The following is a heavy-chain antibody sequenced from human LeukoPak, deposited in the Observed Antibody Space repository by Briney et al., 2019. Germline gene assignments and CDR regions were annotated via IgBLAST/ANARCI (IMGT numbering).Heavy chain of an antibody. V-gene: IGHV1-69*13. CDR2: IIPIFGTA. CDR3: ARTTTGTTYNWFDP. CDR1: GGTFSSYA. Sequence: SVKVSCKASGGTFSSYAISWVRQAPGQGLEWMGGIIPIFGTANYAQKFQGRVTITADGSTSTAYMELSSLRSEDTAVYYCARTTTGTTYNWFDPWGQGTLVTVSS. D-gene: IGHD1-1*01. J-gene: IGHJ5*02.